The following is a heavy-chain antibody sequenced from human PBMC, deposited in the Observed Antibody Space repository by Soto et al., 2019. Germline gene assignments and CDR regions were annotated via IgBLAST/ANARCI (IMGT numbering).Heavy chain of an antibody. D-gene: IGHD6-6*01. CDR2: IKSKTDGGTT. J-gene: IGHJ4*02. CDR3: TTLGFVGSSTDDY. CDR1: GFTFSNAW. V-gene: IGHV3-15*01. Sequence: GGSLRLSCAASGFTFSNAWMSWVRQAPGKGLEWVGRIKSKTDGGTTDYAAPVKGRFTISRDDSKNTLYLQMNSLKTEDTAVYYCTTLGFVGSSTDDYWGQGTLVTVSS.